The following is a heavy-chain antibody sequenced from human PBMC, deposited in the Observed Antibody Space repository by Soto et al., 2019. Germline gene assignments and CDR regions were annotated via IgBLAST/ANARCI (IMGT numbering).Heavy chain of an antibody. J-gene: IGHJ3*02. CDR3: ASIVKAPDAFDI. CDR1: GGPISSSSYY. CDR2: INHSGST. V-gene: IGHV4-39*07. Sequence: PSETLSLTCTVSGGPISSSSYYWVWIRQPPGKGLEWIGEINHSGSTNYGPSLKSRVTISVDTSKNQFSLKLSSVTAADTAVYYCASIVKAPDAFDIWGQGTMVTVS. D-gene: IGHD3-16*02.